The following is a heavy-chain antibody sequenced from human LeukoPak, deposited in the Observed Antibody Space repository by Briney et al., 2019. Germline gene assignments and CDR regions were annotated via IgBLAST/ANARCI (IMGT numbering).Heavy chain of an antibody. Sequence: GGSLRLSCAASGFTFSSYAMSWVRQAPGKGLEWVSAISGSGGSTYYADSVKGRFTISRDNAKNSLYLQMNSLRAEDTAVYYCARAHNWKYGTFDYWGQGTLVTVSS. CDR2: ISGSGGST. J-gene: IGHJ4*02. CDR1: GFTFSSYA. D-gene: IGHD1-7*01. V-gene: IGHV3-23*01. CDR3: ARAHNWKYGTFDY.